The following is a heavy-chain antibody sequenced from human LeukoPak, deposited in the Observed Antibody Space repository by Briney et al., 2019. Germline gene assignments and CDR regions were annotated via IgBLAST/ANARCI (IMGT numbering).Heavy chain of an antibody. J-gene: IGHJ4*02. CDR1: GGTFSSYA. CDR3: ARDSLDYDSSGYWNY. V-gene: IGHV1-69*04. D-gene: IGHD3-22*01. Sequence: ASEKVSCKASGGTFSSYAISWVRQAPGQGLEWMGRIIPIFGIANYAQKFQGRVTITADKSTSTAYMELSSLRSEDTAVYYCARDSLDYDSSGYWNYWGQGTLVTVSS. CDR2: IIPIFGIA.